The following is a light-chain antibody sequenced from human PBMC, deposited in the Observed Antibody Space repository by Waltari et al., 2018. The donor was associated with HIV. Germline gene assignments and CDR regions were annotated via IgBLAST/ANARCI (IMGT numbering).Light chain of an antibody. CDR2: LGD. CDR1: QSLLHTNGDDY. J-gene: IGKJ3*01. CDR3: MQPLQIPFT. Sequence: IVMTQSPVSLSVTPGEPASISCKSSQSLLHTNGDDYLDWYLQKPGQSPQLLIYLGDKRASGVPDRFSGSGSGTDFSLKISRIEAEDVVVYYCMQPLQIPFTFGPGTRVEIK. V-gene: IGKV2-28*01.